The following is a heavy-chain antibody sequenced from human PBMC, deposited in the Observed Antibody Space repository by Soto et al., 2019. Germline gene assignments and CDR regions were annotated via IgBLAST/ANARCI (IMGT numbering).Heavy chain of an antibody. J-gene: IGHJ6*02. CDR2: ISDSGEST. Sequence: TGGSLRLSCAASGFTFSIYAMSWVRQTPGKGLEWVSTISDSGESTYYADSVKGRFTISRDNSKNTLYLQMNSLRAEDTALYYCAKAKPPRRHYYYGMDVWGQGTTVTVSS. D-gene: IGHD1-1*01. V-gene: IGHV3-23*01. CDR1: GFTFSIYA. CDR3: AKAKPPRRHYYYGMDV.